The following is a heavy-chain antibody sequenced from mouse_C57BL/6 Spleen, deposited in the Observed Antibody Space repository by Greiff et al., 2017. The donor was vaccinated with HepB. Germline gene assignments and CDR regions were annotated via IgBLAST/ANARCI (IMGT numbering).Heavy chain of an antibody. CDR3: AREGIYYGSSYPFAY. J-gene: IGHJ3*01. V-gene: IGHV2-2*01. CDR2: IWSGGST. Sequence: VQGVESGPGLVQPSQSLSITCTVSGFSLTSYGVHWVRQSPGKGLEWLGVIWSGGSTDYNAAFISRLSISKDNSKSQVFFKMNSLQADDTAIYYCAREGIYYGSSYPFAYWGQGTLVTVSA. CDR1: GFSLTSYG. D-gene: IGHD1-1*01.